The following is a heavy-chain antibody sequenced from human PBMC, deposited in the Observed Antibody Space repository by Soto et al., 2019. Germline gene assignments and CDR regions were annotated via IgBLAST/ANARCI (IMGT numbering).Heavy chain of an antibody. D-gene: IGHD6-25*01. CDR3: AKDRRPNYSYGMDV. CDR1: GFTFSSYG. J-gene: IGHJ6*02. Sequence: QVQLVESGGGVVQPGRSLRLSCAASGFTFSSYGMHWVRQAPGKGLEWVAVISYDGSNKYYADSVKGRFTISRDNSKNTLYLQMISLRAEDTAVYYCAKDRRPNYSYGMDVWGQGTTVTVSS. CDR2: ISYDGSNK. V-gene: IGHV3-30*18.